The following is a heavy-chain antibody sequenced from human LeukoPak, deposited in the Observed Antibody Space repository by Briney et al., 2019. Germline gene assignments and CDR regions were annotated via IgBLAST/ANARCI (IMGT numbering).Heavy chain of an antibody. V-gene: IGHV3-74*01. CDR2: INSDGSST. CDR1: GFTFSSYW. CDR3: ARGNLPYYYDSSGYYHDY. Sequence: GGSLRLSCAASGFTFSSYWMHWVRQAPGKGLVWVSRINSDGSSTSYADSVKGRFTISRDNAKNTLYLQMNSLRAEDTAVYYCARGNLPYYYDSSGYYHDYWGQGTLVTVSS. J-gene: IGHJ4*02. D-gene: IGHD3-22*01.